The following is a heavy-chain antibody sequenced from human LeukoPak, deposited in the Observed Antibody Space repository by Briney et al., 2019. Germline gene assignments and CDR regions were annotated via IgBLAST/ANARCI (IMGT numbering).Heavy chain of an antibody. CDR1: GYTFTGYY. CDR3: ARLYGDYFRYFDY. CDR2: TSAYNGNT. Sequence: ASVKVSCKASGYTFTGYYMHWVRQAPGEGLEWMGWTSAYNGNTKYAQKLQGRVTMTTDTSTSTAYMELRSLRSDDTAVYYCARLYGDYFRYFDYWGQGTLVTVSS. V-gene: IGHV1-18*04. J-gene: IGHJ4*02. D-gene: IGHD4-17*01.